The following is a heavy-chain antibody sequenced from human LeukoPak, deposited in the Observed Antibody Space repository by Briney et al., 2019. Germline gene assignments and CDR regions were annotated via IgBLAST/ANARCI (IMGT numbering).Heavy chain of an antibody. V-gene: IGHV3-30*02. CDR2: IRYDGSNK. D-gene: IGHD6-19*01. CDR3: AKDGYSSGWYGRGEYSQH. J-gene: IGHJ1*01. Sequence: LSGGSLRLSCAASGFTFSSYWMSWVRQAPGKGLEWVAFIRYDGSNKYYADSVKGRFTISRDNSKNTLYLQMNSLRAEDTAVYYCAKDGYSSGWYGRGEYSQHWGQGTLVTVSS. CDR1: GFTFSSYW.